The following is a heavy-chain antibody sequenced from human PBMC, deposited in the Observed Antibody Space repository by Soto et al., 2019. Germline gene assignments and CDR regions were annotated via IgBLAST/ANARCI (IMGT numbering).Heavy chain of an antibody. D-gene: IGHD6-13*01. V-gene: IGHV4-59*01. CDR1: GGSISSYY. Sequence: SETLSLTCTVSGGSISSYYWSWIRQPPGKGLEWIGYIYYSGSTNYNPSLKSRVTISVDTSKNQFSLKLSSVTAADTAVYYCARDKAAAGLGSGPFDYWGQGTLVTVSS. CDR3: ARDKAAAGLGSGPFDY. J-gene: IGHJ4*02. CDR2: IYYSGST.